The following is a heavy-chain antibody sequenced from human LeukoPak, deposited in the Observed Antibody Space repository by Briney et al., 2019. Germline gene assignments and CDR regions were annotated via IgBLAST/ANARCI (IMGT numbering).Heavy chain of an antibody. CDR3: VSSRDGFNSPFDY. D-gene: IGHD5-24*01. V-gene: IGHV3-64D*06. J-gene: IGHJ4*02. Sequence: GGSLRLSCSASGFTFSSPVMHWVRQAPGKGLEYVSAITTNGRRTYYADSVKGRFTISRDNSKNTLYLQMSSLRVEDTAVYNCVSSRDGFNSPFDYWGQGTLVTVSS. CDR1: GFTFSSPV. CDR2: ITTNGRRT.